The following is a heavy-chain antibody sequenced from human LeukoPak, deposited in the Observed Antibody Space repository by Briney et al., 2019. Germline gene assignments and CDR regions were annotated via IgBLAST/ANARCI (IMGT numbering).Heavy chain of an antibody. V-gene: IGHV3-7*01. CDR1: GFTFSSYW. CDR3: ARDRWPTSEELPSPYYFDY. J-gene: IGHJ4*02. D-gene: IGHD1-26*01. Sequence: GGSLRLSCAASGFTFSSYWMSWVRQAPGKGLEWVANIKEDGSEKYYVDSVKGRFTISRDNAKNSLYLQMNSLRAEDTAVYYCARDRWPTSEELPSPYYFDYWGQGTLVTVSS. CDR2: IKEDGSEK.